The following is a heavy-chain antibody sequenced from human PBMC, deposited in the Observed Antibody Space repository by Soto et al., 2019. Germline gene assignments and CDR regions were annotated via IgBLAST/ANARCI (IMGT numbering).Heavy chain of an antibody. D-gene: IGHD3-9*01. CDR2: IYYSGST. CDR1: GGSISSSSYY. J-gene: IGHJ3*02. CDR3: ARRGSDHQYYDILTGYSKGAFDI. Sequence: SETLSLTCTVSGGSISSSSYYWGWIRQPPGKGLEWIGSIYYSGSTYYNPSLKSRVTISVDTYKNQFSLKLSSVTAADTAVYYCARRGSDHQYYDILTGYSKGAFDIWGQGTMVTVSS. V-gene: IGHV4-39*01.